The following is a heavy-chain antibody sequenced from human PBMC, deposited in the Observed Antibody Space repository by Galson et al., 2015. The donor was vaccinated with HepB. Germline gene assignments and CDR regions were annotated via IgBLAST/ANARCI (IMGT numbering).Heavy chain of an antibody. CDR2: IYPGDSDT. Sequence: QSGAEVKKPGESLKISCKGSGFTFTTYWIGWVRQMPGKGLEWMGVIYPGDSDTRYSPSFQGQVTISADKSTSTAYLQWNSLKASDTAMYYCARHKEFDYWGQGTLVTVSS. CDR3: ARHKEFDY. V-gene: IGHV5-51*01. J-gene: IGHJ4*02. CDR1: GFTFTTYW.